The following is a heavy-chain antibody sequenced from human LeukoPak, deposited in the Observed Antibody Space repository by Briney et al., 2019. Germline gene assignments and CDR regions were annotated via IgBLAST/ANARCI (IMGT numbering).Heavy chain of an antibody. CDR1: GFTFSSYA. D-gene: IGHD4-17*01. V-gene: IGHV3-30-3*01. Sequence: PGRSLRLSCAASGFTFSSYAMHWVRQAPGKGLEWVAVISYDGSNKYYADSVKGRFTISRDNSKNTLYLQMNSLRAEDTAVYYCAREITDYGGTFDYWGQGTLVTVSS. J-gene: IGHJ4*02. CDR3: AREITDYGGTFDY. CDR2: ISYDGSNK.